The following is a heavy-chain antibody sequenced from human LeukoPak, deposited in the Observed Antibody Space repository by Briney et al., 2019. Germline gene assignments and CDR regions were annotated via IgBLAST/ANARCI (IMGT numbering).Heavy chain of an antibody. D-gene: IGHD3-10*01. CDR3: AKDQYYSGSGGFDY. Sequence: SETLSLTCTVSGASISDSDFFWAWVRQPPGKGLEWIGNIYYSGTTYYNPSLKSRVSVSMDTSKKQFSLKLRSMTAADTAVYYCAKDQYYSGSGGFDYWGQGTLVTVSS. V-gene: IGHV4-39*02. CDR2: IYYSGTT. CDR1: GASISDSDFF. J-gene: IGHJ4*02.